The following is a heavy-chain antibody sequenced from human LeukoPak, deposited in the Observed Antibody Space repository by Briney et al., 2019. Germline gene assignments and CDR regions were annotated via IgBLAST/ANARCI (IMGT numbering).Heavy chain of an antibody. J-gene: IGHJ5*02. CDR1: GFTFSSYS. Sequence: PGGSLRLSCAASGFTFSSYSMNWVRQAPGKGLEWVSSISSSSSYIYYADSVKGRFTISRDNAKNSLYLQMNSLRAEDTAVYYCARDAATPHYDFWSGYYERPNWFDPWGQGTLVTVSS. V-gene: IGHV3-21*01. CDR3: ARDAATPHYDFWSGYYERPNWFDP. CDR2: ISSSSSYI. D-gene: IGHD3-3*01.